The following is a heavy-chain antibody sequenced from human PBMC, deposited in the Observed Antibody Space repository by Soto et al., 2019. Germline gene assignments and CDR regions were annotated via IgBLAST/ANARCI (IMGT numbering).Heavy chain of an antibody. V-gene: IGHV4-39*01. J-gene: IGHJ4*02. CDR3: ARGLVPHDY. D-gene: IGHD6-6*01. CDR2: IYLSGST. Sequence: PSETLSLTCTVSGGSISGISYYWGWIRQPPGKGLEWIGSIYLSGSTYYNPSLKSRVTISVDTSKNQFSLKLSSVTAADTAVYYCARGLVPHDYWGQGTLVTVSS. CDR1: GGSISGISYY.